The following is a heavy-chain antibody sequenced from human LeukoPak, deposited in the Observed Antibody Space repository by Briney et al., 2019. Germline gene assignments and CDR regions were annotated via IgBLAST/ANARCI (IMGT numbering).Heavy chain of an antibody. J-gene: IGHJ5*02. CDR1: GYTFTSYA. D-gene: IGHD6-13*01. CDR2: INAGNGNT. V-gene: IGHV1-3*01. CDR3: ARGLRQQLVLMWWFDP. Sequence: ASVKVSCKASGYTFTSYARHWVRQAPGQRLEWMGWINAGNGNTKYSQKFQGRVTITRDTSASTAYMELSSLRSEDTAVYYCARGLRQQLVLMWWFDPWGQGTLVTVSS.